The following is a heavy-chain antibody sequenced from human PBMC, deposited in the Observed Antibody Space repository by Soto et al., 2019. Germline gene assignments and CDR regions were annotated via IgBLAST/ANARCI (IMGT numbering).Heavy chain of an antibody. D-gene: IGHD2-15*01. CDR2: IYPGDSDT. Sequence: GESLKISCKGSGYSFIDYWIGWVRQVPGKGLEWMGVIYPGDSDTRYSPSFQGQVTISADKSISTAYLQWSSLKASDTAMYYCARHTYCSGGSCPRMDVWGQGTTVTVSS. CDR3: ARHTYCSGGSCPRMDV. J-gene: IGHJ6*02. V-gene: IGHV5-51*01. CDR1: GYSFIDYW.